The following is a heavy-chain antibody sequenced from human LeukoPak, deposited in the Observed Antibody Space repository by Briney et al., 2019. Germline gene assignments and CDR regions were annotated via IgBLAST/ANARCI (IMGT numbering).Heavy chain of an antibody. D-gene: IGHD6-13*01. CDR1: GSTFSSYS. CDR3: ARAQQPGYMDV. V-gene: IGHV3-21*01. Sequence: GGSLRLSCAASGSTFSSYSMNWVRQAPGKGLEWVSSISSSSSYIYYADSVKGRFTISRDNAKNSLYLQMNSLRAEDTAVYYCARAQQPGYMDVWGKGTTVTVSS. CDR2: ISSSSSYI. J-gene: IGHJ6*03.